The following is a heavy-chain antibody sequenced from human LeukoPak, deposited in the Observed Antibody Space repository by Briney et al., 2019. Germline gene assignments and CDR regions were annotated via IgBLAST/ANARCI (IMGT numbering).Heavy chain of an antibody. V-gene: IGHV3-48*03. CDR3: ARKRAGTPTAYYYYMDV. CDR2: ISSSGSTI. CDR1: GFTFSSYE. Sequence: GGSLRLSCAASGFTFSSYEMNWVRQAPGKGLEWVSYISSSGSTIYYADSVKGRFTISRDNAKNSLYLQMNSLRAEDTAVYYCARKRAGTPTAYYYYMDVWGKGTTVTVSS. J-gene: IGHJ6*03. D-gene: IGHD2-21*02.